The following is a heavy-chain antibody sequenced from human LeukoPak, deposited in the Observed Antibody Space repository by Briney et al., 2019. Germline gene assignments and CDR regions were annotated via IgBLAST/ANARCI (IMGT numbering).Heavy chain of an antibody. J-gene: IGHJ4*02. CDR3: ARRRGYSSGCHYFDY. CDR1: GFSFSRYS. D-gene: IGHD6-19*01. V-gene: IGHV3-21*01. Sequence: RPGGSLRLSCAASGFSFSRYSMNWVRQAPGKGLEWVSLITSNSASIQYADSVKGRFTISRDNAKNTLYLQMNSLLAEDPAVYYCARRRGYSSGCHYFDYWGQGTLVTVSS. CDR2: ITSNSASI.